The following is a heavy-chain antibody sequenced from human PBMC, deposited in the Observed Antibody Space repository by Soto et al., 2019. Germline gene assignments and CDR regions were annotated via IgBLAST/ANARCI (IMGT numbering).Heavy chain of an antibody. J-gene: IGHJ4*02. CDR1: GFTFDDYA. CDR3: GKGLSIAAIDY. Sequence: EVQLVESGGGLVQPGRSLRLSCTASGFTFDDYALHWVRQAPGKGLEWVSGITWNSDRVDYADSVEGRFTISRDNARNSLYLQMNSLRAEDTALYFCGKGLSIAAIDYWGQGTLVTVSS. V-gene: IGHV3-9*01. CDR2: ITWNSDRV. D-gene: IGHD6-13*01.